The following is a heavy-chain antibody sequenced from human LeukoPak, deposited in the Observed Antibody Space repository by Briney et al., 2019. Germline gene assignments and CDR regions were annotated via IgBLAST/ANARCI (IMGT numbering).Heavy chain of an antibody. CDR1: GFTFRDYG. J-gene: IGHJ4*02. CDR2: IRSKAYGGTT. D-gene: IGHD5-12*01. CDR3: ATDSLVANF. V-gene: IGHV3-49*03. Sequence: GGSLRLSCTGSGFTFRDYGMNRLRQAPGKGLEWVGFIRSKAYGGTTEYAASVKGRFTISRDDSKDIAHLQMNSLKIEDTAVYYCATDSLVANFWGQGTLVTVSS.